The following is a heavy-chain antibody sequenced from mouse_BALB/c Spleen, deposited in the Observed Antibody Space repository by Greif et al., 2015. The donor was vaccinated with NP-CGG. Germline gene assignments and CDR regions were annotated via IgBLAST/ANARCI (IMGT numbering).Heavy chain of an antibody. CDR2: INPNNGGT. D-gene: IGHD1-1*01. CDR3: ARGGHGSSYATGAMDY. V-gene: IGHV1-18*01. Sequence: EVQLVESGPELVKPGASVKIPCKASGYTFTDYNMDWVKQSHGKSLEWIGDINPNNGGTIYNQKFKGKATLTVDKSSSTAYMELRSLTSEDTAVYYCARGGHGSSYATGAMDYWGQGTSVTVSS. CDR1: GYTFTDYN. J-gene: IGHJ4*01.